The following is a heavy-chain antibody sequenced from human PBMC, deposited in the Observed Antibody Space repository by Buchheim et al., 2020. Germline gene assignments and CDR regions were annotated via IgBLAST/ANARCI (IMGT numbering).Heavy chain of an antibody. CDR1: GFTFSDYW. V-gene: IGHV3-7*01. J-gene: IGHJ5*02. D-gene: IGHD4-17*01. CDR3: AVTNWFNP. Sequence: EVQVVESGGGLVQPGGSLRLSCAASGFTFSDYWMSWVRQAPGKGLEWVANIIHDGSEKYYVDSVKGRFTISRDNARSIRYLQMNSLRVEDTAVYYCAVTNWFNPWGQGTL. CDR2: IIHDGSEK.